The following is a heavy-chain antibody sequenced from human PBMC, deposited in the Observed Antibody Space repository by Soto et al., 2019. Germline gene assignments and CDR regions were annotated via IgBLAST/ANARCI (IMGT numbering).Heavy chain of an antibody. J-gene: IGHJ6*02. V-gene: IGHV3-21*01. D-gene: IGHD4-17*01. CDR1: GFTFSSYS. Sequence: GGSLRLSCAASGFTFSSYSMNWVRQAPGKGLEWVSSISSSSSYIYYADSVKGRFTISRDNAKNSLYLQMNSLRAEDTAVYYCARLPHATTVTTNYYYGMDVWGQGTTVTVSS. CDR3: ARLPHATTVTTNYYYGMDV. CDR2: ISSSSSYI.